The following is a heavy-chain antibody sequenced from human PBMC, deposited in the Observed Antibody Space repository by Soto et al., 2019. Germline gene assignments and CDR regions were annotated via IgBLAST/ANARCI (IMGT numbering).Heavy chain of an antibody. CDR2: IKQDGTEK. J-gene: IGHJ3*02. Sequence: VGSLRLSCAASGFTFSRYWMNWVRQAPGKGLEWVANIKQDGTEKNYVDSVKGRFTISRDNARNSLYLQMDSLRAEDTAVYFCARGDTPMITGMDSFDIWGQGTMVTVSS. D-gene: IGHD5-18*01. CDR3: ARGDTPMITGMDSFDI. CDR1: GFTFSRYW. V-gene: IGHV3-7*01.